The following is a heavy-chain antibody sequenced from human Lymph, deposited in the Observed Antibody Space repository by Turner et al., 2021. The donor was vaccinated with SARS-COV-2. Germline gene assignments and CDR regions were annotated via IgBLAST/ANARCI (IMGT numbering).Heavy chain of an antibody. CDR2: FDPEDGEI. V-gene: IGHV1-24*01. CDR3: ATVLCTGSSCYYYGMDV. J-gene: IGHJ6*02. CDR1: GYTLTELS. Sequence: QVQLVQSGAEVQQPGASVKVSCKVSGYTLTELSMHWVRQAPGKGLEWMGGFDPEDGEIIYAQKFQGRVTMTEDTSTDTAYMELSSLRSEDTAVYYCATVLCTGSSCYYYGMDVWGQGTTVTVSS. D-gene: IGHD2-15*01.